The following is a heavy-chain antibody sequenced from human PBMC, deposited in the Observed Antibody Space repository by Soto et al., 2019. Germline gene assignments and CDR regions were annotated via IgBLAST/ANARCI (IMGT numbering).Heavy chain of an antibody. CDR2: IYYSGST. V-gene: IGHV4-30-4*01. Sequence: QVQLQESGPGLVKPSQTLSLTCTVSGGSVSSVNYYWSWIRQPPGKGLEWIGYIYYSGSTYYNPALKSSLTISIDTSKNQFSLKLSSVTAADTAVYYCARETFYYDSRGPRPIDYWGQGTLVTVSS. CDR1: GGSVSSVNYY. D-gene: IGHD3-22*01. CDR3: ARETFYYDSRGPRPIDY. J-gene: IGHJ4*02.